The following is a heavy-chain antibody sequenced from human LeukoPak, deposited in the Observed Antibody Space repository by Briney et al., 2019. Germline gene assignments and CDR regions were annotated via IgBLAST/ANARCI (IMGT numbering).Heavy chain of an antibody. J-gene: IGHJ3*02. CDR3: ARGGLMVYAVRVQNDVFDI. CDR2: INHSGST. D-gene: IGHD2-8*01. Sequence: PSETLSLTCAVYGGSFSGYYWSWIRQPPGKGLDWIGEINHSGSTNYNPSLKSRVTISVDTSKNQFSLKLSSVTAADTAVYYCARGGLMVYAVRVQNDVFDIWGQGTMVTVSS. V-gene: IGHV4-34*01. CDR1: GGSFSGYY.